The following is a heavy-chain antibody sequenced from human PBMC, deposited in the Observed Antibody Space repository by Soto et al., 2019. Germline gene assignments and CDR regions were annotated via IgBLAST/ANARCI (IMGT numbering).Heavy chain of an antibody. CDR1: GYTFTSFG. CDR2: ISAYSGDT. CDR3: ARVFAYCSGISCLDH. J-gene: IGHJ4*02. D-gene: IGHD2-2*01. V-gene: IGHV1-18*01. Sequence: QVQLVQSGAEVKEPGASVKVSCKTSGYTFTSFGISWVRQAPGQGLEWMGWISAYSGDTNYAQKTQHRVTMTTDTSTSTGYMELRKLRSDDTAVYFCARVFAYCSGISCLDHWGQGTLVTVSS.